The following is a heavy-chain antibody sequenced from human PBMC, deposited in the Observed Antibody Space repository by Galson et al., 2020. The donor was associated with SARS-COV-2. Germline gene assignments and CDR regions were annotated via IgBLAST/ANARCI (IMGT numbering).Heavy chain of an antibody. Sequence: SQTLSLTCAVYGGSFNGYYYHWIRQSPIKGLEWIGEISHFGISNYNPSLKGRVTISVDTSKRQSSLKLTSVIAADTATYYCVRGFNGAGAGDDYDYYYMDAWGKGTTVTVSS. CDR1: GGSFNGYY. V-gene: IGHV4-34*01. J-gene: IGHJ6*03. CDR2: ISHFGIS. D-gene: IGHD3-16*01. CDR3: VRGFNGAGAGDDYDYYYMDA.